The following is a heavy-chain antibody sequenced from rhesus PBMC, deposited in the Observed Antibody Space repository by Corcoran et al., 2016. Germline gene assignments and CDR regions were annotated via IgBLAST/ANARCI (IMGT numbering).Heavy chain of an antibody. J-gene: IGHJ2*01. D-gene: IGHD2-2*01. CDR3: ARVGCTSTTCYAGWYFDL. V-gene: IGHV4-73*01. CDR1: GDSISGYYY. Sequence: QVQLQQWGEGLVKPSETLSLTCAVYGDSISGYYYWSWIRQPPGKGLEWIGYIYGNRASTNYNPSLKNRVTISKDTSKNQFSLKLSAVTAADTAVYYCARVGCTSTTCYAGWYFDLWGPGTPITISS. CDR2: IYGNRAST.